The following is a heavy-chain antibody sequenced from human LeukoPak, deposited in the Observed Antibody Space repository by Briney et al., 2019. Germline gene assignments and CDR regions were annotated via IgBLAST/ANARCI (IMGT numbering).Heavy chain of an antibody. V-gene: IGHV3-20*04. CDR3: AKGGSSWVEDLDY. CDR2: INWNGGST. CDR1: GFTFDDYG. J-gene: IGHJ4*02. Sequence: GGSLRLSCAASGFTFDDYGMSWVRQAPGKGLEWVSGINWNGGSTGYADSVKGRFTISRDNAKNTLYLQMKSLRAEDTAVYYCAKGGSSWVEDLDYWGQGTLLTVSS. D-gene: IGHD6-13*01.